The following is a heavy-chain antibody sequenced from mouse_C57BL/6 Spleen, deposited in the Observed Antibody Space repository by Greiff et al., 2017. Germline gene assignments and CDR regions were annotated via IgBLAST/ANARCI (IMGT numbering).Heavy chain of an antibody. J-gene: IGHJ3*01. V-gene: IGHV5-4*01. Sequence: EVQLQEPGGGLVKPGASLKLSCEASGFTFTSYAMSWVRQTPEKGLEWVAAISDGGSYTNYPEKLKGRATMTVDNANNTLYLQLSSLTSEDTAVYYCARDEQRRDAWFAGWGTGTLVTVSA. CDR1: GFTFTSYA. CDR3: ARDEQRRDAWFAG. CDR2: ISDGGSYT. D-gene: IGHD3-2*02.